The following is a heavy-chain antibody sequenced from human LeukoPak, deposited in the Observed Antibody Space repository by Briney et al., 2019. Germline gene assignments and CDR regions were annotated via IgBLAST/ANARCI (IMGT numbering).Heavy chain of an antibody. Sequence: GGSLRLSCAASAFAFTAYSMNWVRQAPGKGLEWVSSISGSSVYIYYADSVKGRFAISRDNAKNSLYLQMNSLRDEDTAVYYCARDFYGGWSFDLWGRGTLVAVSS. J-gene: IGHJ2*01. CDR2: ISGSSVYI. V-gene: IGHV3-21*01. CDR1: AFAFTAYS. CDR3: ARDFYGGWSFDL. D-gene: IGHD3-10*01.